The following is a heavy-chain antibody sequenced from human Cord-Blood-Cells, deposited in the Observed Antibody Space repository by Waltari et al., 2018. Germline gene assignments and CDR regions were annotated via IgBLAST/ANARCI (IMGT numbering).Heavy chain of an antibody. J-gene: IGHJ4*02. Sequence: QVQLQQWGAGLLKPSETLSLTCAVYGGSFSGYYCSWFRRPPGKGLEWIGEINHSGSTNYNPSLKSRVTISVDTSKNQFSLKLSSVTAADTAVYYCARGPNIVVVTVPFDYWGQGTLVTVSS. D-gene: IGHD2-21*02. CDR1: GGSFSGYY. V-gene: IGHV4-34*01. CDR3: ARGPNIVVVTVPFDY. CDR2: INHSGST.